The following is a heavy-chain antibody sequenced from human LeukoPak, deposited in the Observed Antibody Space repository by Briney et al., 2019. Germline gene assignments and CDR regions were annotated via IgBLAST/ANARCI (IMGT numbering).Heavy chain of an antibody. CDR1: GFTFSSYA. CDR2: ISGSGGST. V-gene: IGHV3-23*01. Sequence: GGSLRLSCAASGFTFSSYAMSWVRQAPVKGLEWVSAISGSGGSTYYADSVKGRFTISRDNSKNTLYLQMNSLRAEDTAVYYCAKVTGNRSWYGIDYWGQGTLVTVSS. D-gene: IGHD6-13*01. CDR3: AKVTGNRSWYGIDY. J-gene: IGHJ4*02.